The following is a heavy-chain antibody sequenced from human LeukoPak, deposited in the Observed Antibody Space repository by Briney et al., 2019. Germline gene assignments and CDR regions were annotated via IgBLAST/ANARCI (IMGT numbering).Heavy chain of an antibody. D-gene: IGHD1-26*01. V-gene: IGHV4-59*01. CDR3: ARGAPYYLQYSGSYGMVY. CDR2: IHYSGST. Sequence: SETLSLTCTVSGDSISSYYWSWIRQPPGKGLEWIGYIHYSGSTNYNPSLKSRVTISVDTSKNQFSLILSSVTTADTAVYYCARGAPYYLQYSGSYGMVYWGQGTLVTVSS. J-gene: IGHJ4*02. CDR1: GDSISSYY.